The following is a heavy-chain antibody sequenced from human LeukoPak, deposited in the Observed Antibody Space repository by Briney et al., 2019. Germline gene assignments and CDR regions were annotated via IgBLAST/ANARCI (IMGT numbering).Heavy chain of an antibody. D-gene: IGHD4-17*01. CDR1: GGSISSSSYY. CDR2: IYHSGST. Sequence: SETLSLTCTVSGGSISSSSYYWGWIRQPPGKGLEWIGSIYHSGSTYYNPSLKSRVTISVDTSKNQFSLKLSSVTAADTAVYYCASYGDRFDYWGQGTLVTVSS. CDR3: ASYGDRFDY. V-gene: IGHV4-39*07. J-gene: IGHJ4*02.